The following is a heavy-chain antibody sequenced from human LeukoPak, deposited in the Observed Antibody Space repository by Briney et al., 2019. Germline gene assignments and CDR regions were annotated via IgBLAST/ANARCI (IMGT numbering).Heavy chain of an antibody. V-gene: IGHV3-9*03. CDR2: ISWNSGSI. Sequence: GRSLRLSCAASGFTFDDYAMHWVRQAPGKGLEWVSGISWNSGSIGYADSVKGRLTISRDNAKNSLYLQMNSPRAEHMAFYYCANGFGLGTYSSSSYDYWGQGNLVTVSS. CDR3: ANGFGLGTYSSSSYDY. D-gene: IGHD6-6*01. CDR1: GFTFDDYA. J-gene: IGHJ4*02.